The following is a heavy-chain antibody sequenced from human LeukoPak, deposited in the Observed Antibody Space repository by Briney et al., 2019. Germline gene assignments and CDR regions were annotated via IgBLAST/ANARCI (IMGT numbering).Heavy chain of an antibody. CDR3: ARAVAADF. CDR2: ISSTSSTI. V-gene: IGHV3-48*02. Sequence: PRGSLRLSCTASGFTFSDYTMNWVRQAPGKGLAWVSSISSTSSTIYYADSVKGRFTISRDNAKNSLYLQMNSLRDEDTAVYYCARAVAADFWGQGTQVTVSS. CDR1: GFTFSDYT. D-gene: IGHD6-19*01. J-gene: IGHJ4*02.